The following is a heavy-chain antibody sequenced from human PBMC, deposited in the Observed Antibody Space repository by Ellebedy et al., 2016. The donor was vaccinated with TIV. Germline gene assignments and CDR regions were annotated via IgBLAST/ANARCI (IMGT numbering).Heavy chain of an antibody. J-gene: IGHJ4*02. CDR2: ISSSSYT. D-gene: IGHD3-22*01. CDR3: AREFSGYSYFDY. V-gene: IGHV3-11*06. Sequence: SLKISCAASGFTFSEYYMSWIRQAPGKGLEWVSYISSSSYTKFADSVKGRFTISRDNAKNSLFLQMNSLRAEDTAVYYCAREFSGYSYFDYWGQGTLVTVSS. CDR1: GFTFSEYY.